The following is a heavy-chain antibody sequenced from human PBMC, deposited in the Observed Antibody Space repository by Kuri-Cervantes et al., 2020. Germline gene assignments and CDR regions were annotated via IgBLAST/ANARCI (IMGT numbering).Heavy chain of an antibody. Sequence: SETLSLTCTVSGGSISSSSYYWGWIRQPPGKGLEWIGSIYYSGSTYYNPSLKSRVTISVDTSKNQFSLKLSSVTAADTAVYYCARERIVGAIRYFDYWGQGTLDTVSS. V-gene: IGHV4-39*02. J-gene: IGHJ4*02. CDR2: IYYSGST. CDR1: GGSISSSSYY. D-gene: IGHD1-26*01. CDR3: ARERIVGAIRYFDY.